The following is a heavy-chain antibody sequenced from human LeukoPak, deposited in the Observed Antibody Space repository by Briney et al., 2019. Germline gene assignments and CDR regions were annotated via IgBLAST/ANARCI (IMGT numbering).Heavy chain of an antibody. CDR3: AASSGVTLGRF. J-gene: IGHJ4*02. V-gene: IGHV4-31*03. CDR2: IYYTGVT. Sequence: PSETLSLTCTVSSGSISSGTHYYNWIRQHPGKGLEWIGYIYYTGVTSYNPSLKSRVTMSVDTSMNQVSLKLSSLTAADTAVYYCAASSGVTLGRFWGQGTLVTVSS. CDR1: SGSISSGTHY. D-gene: IGHD3-16*01.